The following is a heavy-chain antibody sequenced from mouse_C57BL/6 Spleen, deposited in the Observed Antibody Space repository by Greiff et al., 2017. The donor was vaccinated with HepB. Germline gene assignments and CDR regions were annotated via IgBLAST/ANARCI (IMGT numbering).Heavy chain of an antibody. CDR1: GYAFTNYL. V-gene: IGHV1-54*01. CDR3: AIEGISSSFDY. D-gene: IGHD1-1*01. Sequence: VRLQQSGAELVRPGTSVKVSCKASGYAFTNYLIEWVKQRPGQGLEWIGVINPGSGGNNYNEKFKGKATLTADKSSSTAYMQLSSLTSEDAAVYFCAIEGISSSFDYWGQGTTLTVSS. J-gene: IGHJ2*01. CDR2: INPGSGGN.